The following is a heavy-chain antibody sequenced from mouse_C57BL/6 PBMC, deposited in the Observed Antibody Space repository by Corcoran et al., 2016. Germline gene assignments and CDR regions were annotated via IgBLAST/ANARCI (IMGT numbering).Heavy chain of an antibody. D-gene: IGHD2-1*01. V-gene: IGHV1-84*01. CDR3: ARQQIYYGNPYAMDY. J-gene: IGHJ4*01. CDR2: IYPGSGNT. CDR1: GYTFTDYY. Sequence: QIQLQQSGPELVKPGASVKISCKASGYTFTDYYINWVQQRPGQGLEWIGWIYPGSGNTKYNEKFKGKATLTVDTSSSTAYMQLSSLTSEDSAVDFCARQQIYYGNPYAMDYWGQGTSVTVSS.